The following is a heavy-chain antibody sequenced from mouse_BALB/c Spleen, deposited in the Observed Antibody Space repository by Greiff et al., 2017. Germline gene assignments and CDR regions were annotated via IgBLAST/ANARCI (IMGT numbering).Heavy chain of an antibody. D-gene: IGHD1-1*01. V-gene: IGHV1-39*01. CDR2: IDPYYGGT. J-gene: IGHJ1*01. Sequence: EVQLQESGPELEKPGASVKISCKASGYSFTGYNMNWVKQSNGKSLEWIGNIDPYYGGTSYNQKFKGKATLTVDKSSSTAYMQLKSLTSEDSAVYYCARSIYYYGSSHDWYFDVWGAGTTVTVSS. CDR3: ARSIYYYGSSHDWYFDV. CDR1: GYSFTGYN.